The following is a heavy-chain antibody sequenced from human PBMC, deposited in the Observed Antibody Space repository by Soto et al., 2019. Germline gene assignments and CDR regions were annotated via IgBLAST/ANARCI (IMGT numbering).Heavy chain of an antibody. D-gene: IGHD1-7*01. V-gene: IGHV3-21*01. CDR1: GFTFSSYS. Sequence: GGSLRLSXAASGFTFSSYSMNWVRQAPGKGLEWVSSISSSSSYIYYADSVKGRFTISRDNAKNSLYLQMNSLRAEDTAVYYCARDLWNSSPYYYYGMDVWGQGTTVTVSS. J-gene: IGHJ6*02. CDR2: ISSSSSYI. CDR3: ARDLWNSSPYYYYGMDV.